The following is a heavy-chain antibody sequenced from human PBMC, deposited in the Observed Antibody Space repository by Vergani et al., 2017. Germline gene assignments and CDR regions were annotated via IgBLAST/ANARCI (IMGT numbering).Heavy chain of an antibody. V-gene: IGHV3-11*01. CDR1: GFTFSDYY. CDR2: ISSSGSTI. J-gene: IGHJ3*02. Sequence: QVQLVESGGGLVKPGGSLRLSCAASGFTFSDYYMSWIRQAPGKGLEWVSYISSSGSTIYYADSVKGRFTISRDNAKNSLYLQMTSLRAEDTAVYYCARAPAMTTVTPDAFDIWGQGTMVTVSS. D-gene: IGHD4-11*01. CDR3: ARAPAMTTVTPDAFDI.